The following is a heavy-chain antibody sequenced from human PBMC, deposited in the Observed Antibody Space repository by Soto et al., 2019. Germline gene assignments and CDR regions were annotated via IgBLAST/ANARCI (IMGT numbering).Heavy chain of an antibody. J-gene: IGHJ5*02. CDR3: ARDRGPSSGYCPYWFDP. D-gene: IGHD3-22*01. Sequence: QVQLVQSGAEVKKPGSSVKVSCKASGGTFSSYAITWVRQAPGQGLEWMGGIIPIFGTTNYAQKLQGRVTITADESTSTACMELSSLRSEDTAVYYCARDRGPSSGYCPYWFDPWGQRTLVTVSS. CDR2: IIPIFGTT. V-gene: IGHV1-69*12. CDR1: GGTFSSYA.